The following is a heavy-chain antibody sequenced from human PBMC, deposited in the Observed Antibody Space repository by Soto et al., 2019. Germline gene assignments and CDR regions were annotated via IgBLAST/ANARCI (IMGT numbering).Heavy chain of an antibody. CDR2: IYYTGST. J-gene: IGHJ5*02. Sequence: QVQLQESGPGLVKPSETLSLTCTVSGVSISSYYWSWIRQPPGKGLEYIGYIYYTGSTKYNPSLKRRVTISVDTSKNQFSLTLTSMTAADTAVYYCARGDVVVPAAWFDPWGQGSLVTVSS. CDR3: ARGDVVVPAAWFDP. V-gene: IGHV4-59*01. CDR1: GVSISSYY. D-gene: IGHD2-2*01.